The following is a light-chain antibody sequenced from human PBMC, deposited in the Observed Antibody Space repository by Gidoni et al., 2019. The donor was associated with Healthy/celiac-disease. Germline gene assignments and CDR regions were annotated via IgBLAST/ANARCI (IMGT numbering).Light chain of an antibody. CDR3: AAWDDSLNGFWV. Sequence: QSVRTQPPAASGPPGPRVTISCSGSSSNIGSNTVNWYQQLPGTAPKLLIYSNNQRPSGVPDRFSGSKSGTSASLAISGLQSEDEADYYCAAWDDSLNGFWVFGGGTKLTVL. V-gene: IGLV1-44*01. J-gene: IGLJ3*02. CDR1: SSNIGSNT. CDR2: SNN.